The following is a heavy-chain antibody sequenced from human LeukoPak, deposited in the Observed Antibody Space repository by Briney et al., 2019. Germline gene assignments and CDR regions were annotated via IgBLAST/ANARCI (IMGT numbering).Heavy chain of an antibody. V-gene: IGHV4-38-2*02. D-gene: IGHD3-22*01. CDR3: ARVDVGYYDSSGYYTHAFDI. Sequence: KPSETLSLTCTVSGYSISSGYYWGWIRQPPGKGLEWIGSIYHSGSTYYNPSLKSRVTISVDTSKNQFSLKLSSVTAADTAVYYCARVDVGYYDSSGYYTHAFDIWGQGTMVTVSS. CDR2: IYHSGST. J-gene: IGHJ3*02. CDR1: GYSISSGYY.